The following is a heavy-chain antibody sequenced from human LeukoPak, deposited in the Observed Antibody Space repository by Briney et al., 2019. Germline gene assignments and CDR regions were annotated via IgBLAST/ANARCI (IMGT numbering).Heavy chain of an antibody. Sequence: PSETLSLTCTVSGGSISGYYWSWIRQPPGKGLEWIGYISYSGSTNYNPSPKSRVTISVDTSKNQFSLKLSSVTAADTAVYYCARDRERAFGIWGQGTLVTVSS. J-gene: IGHJ3*02. D-gene: IGHD1-26*01. V-gene: IGHV4-59*01. CDR1: GGSISGYY. CDR2: ISYSGST. CDR3: ARDRERAFGI.